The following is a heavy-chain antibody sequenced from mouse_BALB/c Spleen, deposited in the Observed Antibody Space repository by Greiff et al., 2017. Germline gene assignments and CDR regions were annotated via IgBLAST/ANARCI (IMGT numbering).Heavy chain of an antibody. D-gene: IGHD2-14*01. CDR3: ARDGGVRRGYYFDY. J-gene: IGHJ2*01. V-gene: IGHV5-4*02. CDR1: GFTFSDYY. CDR2: ISDGGSYT. Sequence: EVQLVESGGGLVKPGGSLKLSCAASGFTFSDYYMYWVRQTPEKRLEWVATISDGGSYTYYPDSVKGRFTISRDNAKNNLYLQMSSLKSEDTAMYYCARDGGVRRGYYFDYWGQGTTLTVSS.